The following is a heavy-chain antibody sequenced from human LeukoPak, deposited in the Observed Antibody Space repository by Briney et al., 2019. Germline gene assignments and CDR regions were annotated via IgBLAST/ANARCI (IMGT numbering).Heavy chain of an antibody. CDR3: ARDYYYDSSGYYPPPDAFDI. D-gene: IGHD3-22*01. J-gene: IGHJ3*02. Sequence: SVKVSCKASGGTFSSYAISWVRQAPGQGLEWMGGIIPIFGTANYAQKFQGRVTITADESTSTAYMELSSLRSEDTAVYYCARDYYYDSSGYYPPPDAFDIWGQGTMVTVSS. CDR2: IIPIFGTA. CDR1: GGTFSSYA. V-gene: IGHV1-69*13.